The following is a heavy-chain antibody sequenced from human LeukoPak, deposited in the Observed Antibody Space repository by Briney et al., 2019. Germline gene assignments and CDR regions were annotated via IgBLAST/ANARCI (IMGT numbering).Heavy chain of an antibody. V-gene: IGHV4-38-2*01. CDR3: ARQHDSYYYYYIDV. CDR1: GFSISNGYY. Sequence: PSETLSLTCVVSGFSISNGYYWVWIRQPPGRGLEWIGSLYHSDSAYYNTSLRGRVSMSVDMSKNQFSLTLSFVTAADTAVYYCARQHDSYYYYYIDVWGSGTTVTVSS. CDR2: LYHSDSA. J-gene: IGHJ6*03.